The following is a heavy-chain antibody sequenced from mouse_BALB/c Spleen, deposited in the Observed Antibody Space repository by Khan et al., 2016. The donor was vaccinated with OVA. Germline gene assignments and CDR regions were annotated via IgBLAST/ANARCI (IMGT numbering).Heavy chain of an antibody. D-gene: IGHD1-1*01. CDR1: GYSFTGYF. J-gene: IGHJ2*01. CDR3: ARVYGSDFDY. CDR2: INPHFGET. Sequence: VQLKESGPELVKPGASVKISCKASGYSFTGYFMNWVMQSHGKSLEWIGRINPHFGETFYNPKFQDKATLTVDESSSTAHMELRSLASEDPAVYYCARVYGSDFDYWGQGTALTVSS. V-gene: IGHV1-20*02.